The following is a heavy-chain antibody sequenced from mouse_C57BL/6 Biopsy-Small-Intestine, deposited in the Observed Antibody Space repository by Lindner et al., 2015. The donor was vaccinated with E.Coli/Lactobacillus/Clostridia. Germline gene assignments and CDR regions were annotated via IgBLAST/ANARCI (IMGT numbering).Heavy chain of an antibody. CDR2: INPKSGGT. D-gene: IGHD2-4*01. Sequence: SVKVSCKASGYTFIGDYIHWVRQAPGQGLEWMGWINPKSGGTKYAQKFQGRVTMTRDTSISTAYMEVSGLKSDDTAVFYCARDDSNSSTWHFTNWGQGTLVTVSS. CDR3: ARDDSNSSTWHFTN. V-gene: IGHV1-66*01. CDR1: GYTFIGDY. J-gene: IGHJ4*01.